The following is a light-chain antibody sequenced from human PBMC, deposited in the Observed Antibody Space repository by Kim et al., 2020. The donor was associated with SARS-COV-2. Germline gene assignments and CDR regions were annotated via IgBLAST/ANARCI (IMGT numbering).Light chain of an antibody. Sequence: LSPWERATLTCRASQSVSTYLAWYQQKPGQAPRLLLYDASNRATGIPARFSGSGSGTDFTLTISSLEPEDFAVYYCQQRDTWPLTFGGGTKVDIK. J-gene: IGKJ4*01. CDR3: QQRDTWPLT. V-gene: IGKV3-11*01. CDR2: DAS. CDR1: QSVSTY.